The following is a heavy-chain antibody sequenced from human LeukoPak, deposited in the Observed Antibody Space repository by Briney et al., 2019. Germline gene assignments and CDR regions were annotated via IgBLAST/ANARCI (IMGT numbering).Heavy chain of an antibody. Sequence: GGSLRLSCAASGFTFSNAWMSWVRQAPGKGLEWVAFIRYDGSNKYYADSVKGRFTISRDNSKNTLYLQMNSLRAEDTAVYYCAKERATVTGYFAYWGQGTLVTVSS. V-gene: IGHV3-30*02. CDR2: IRYDGSNK. CDR1: GFTFSNAW. CDR3: AKERATVTGYFAY. J-gene: IGHJ4*02. D-gene: IGHD4-17*01.